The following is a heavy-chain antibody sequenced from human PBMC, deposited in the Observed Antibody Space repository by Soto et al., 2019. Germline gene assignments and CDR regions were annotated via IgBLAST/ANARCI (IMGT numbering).Heavy chain of an antibody. CDR2: ISYDGSNK. CDR3: AKDAWAGDSYFDY. V-gene: IGHV3-30*18. D-gene: IGHD2-21*02. J-gene: IGHJ4*02. CDR1: GVIFSSFG. Sequence: QVQLVESGGGVVQPGRSLRLSCAASGVIFSSFGIHWVRQAPGKGQEWVAVISYDGSNKNYADSVKGRFTIFRDNSKNTLYLQMNSLRPEDTAVYFCAKDAWAGDSYFDYWGRGTLVTVSS.